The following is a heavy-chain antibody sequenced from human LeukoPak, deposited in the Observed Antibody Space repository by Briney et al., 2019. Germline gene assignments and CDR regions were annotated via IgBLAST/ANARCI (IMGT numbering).Heavy chain of an antibody. CDR1: GGSFSGYY. Sequence: KTSETLSLTCAVYGGSFSGYYWSWIRQPPGKGLEWIGEINHSGSTNYNPSLKSRVTISVDTSKNQFSLKLSSVTAADTAVYYCARGHDYGDYGRAFGIWGQGTMVTVSS. CDR2: INHSGST. D-gene: IGHD4-17*01. CDR3: ARGHDYGDYGRAFGI. J-gene: IGHJ3*02. V-gene: IGHV4-34*01.